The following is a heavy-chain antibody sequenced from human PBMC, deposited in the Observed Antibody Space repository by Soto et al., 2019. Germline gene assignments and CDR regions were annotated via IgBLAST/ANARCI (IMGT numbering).Heavy chain of an antibody. CDR2: INPSGGST. CDR1: GYTFTSYY. V-gene: IGHV1-46*01. J-gene: IGHJ4*02. D-gene: IGHD4-17*01. Sequence: QVQLVQSGAEVKKPGASVKVSCKASGYTFTSYYMHWVRQAPGQGLEWMGIINPSGGSTSYAQKFQGRVTMTRDTSTSTVYMELSSLRSEDTAVYYCARVDDYGDYGPYYFYYWGQGTLVTVSS. CDR3: ARVDDYGDYGPYYFYY.